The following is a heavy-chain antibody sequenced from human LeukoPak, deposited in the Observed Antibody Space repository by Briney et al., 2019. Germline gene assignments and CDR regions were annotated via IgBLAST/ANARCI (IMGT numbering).Heavy chain of an antibody. CDR2: ISGSGGST. V-gene: IGHV3-23*01. J-gene: IGHJ4*02. CDR3: VRDGYNQNRFDF. D-gene: IGHD3-22*01. Sequence: GGSLRLSCAASGFTFSSYAMSWVRQAPGKGLEWVSAISGSGGSTYYADSVKGRFTISRDNSKNTLYLQVNSLRAEDTAVYFCVRDGYNQNRFDFWGQGILVTVSS. CDR1: GFTFSSYA.